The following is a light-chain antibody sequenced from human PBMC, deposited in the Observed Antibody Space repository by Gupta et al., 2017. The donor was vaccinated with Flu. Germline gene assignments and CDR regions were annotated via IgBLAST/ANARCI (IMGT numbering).Light chain of an antibody. CDR1: QDIRNF. V-gene: IGKV1-33*01. CDR3: RQQDNLPLT. CDR2: DTS. J-gene: IGKJ4*01. Sequence: GDRLSITCQSSQDIRNFLNWYQQKPGKAPKLLIFDTSNLDTGVPSRFSGSGSGTEFSLTISSLEPEDVATYHCRQQDNLPLTFGGGTKVEIK.